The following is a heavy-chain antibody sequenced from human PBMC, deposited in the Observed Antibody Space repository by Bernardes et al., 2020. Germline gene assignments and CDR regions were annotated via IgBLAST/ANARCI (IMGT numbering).Heavy chain of an antibody. D-gene: IGHD3-10*01. J-gene: IGHJ6*04. Sequence: GGSLRLSCAASGFSFSSYAMSWVRQAPGKGLEWVSAISGSGDSTYYADSVKGRFTISRDNSKNTFYLHMSSLRGEDTALYYCAKGRSGIYYLGLVDVWGKGPPFPFSS. CDR2: ISGSGDST. CDR3: AKGRSGIYYLGLVDV. V-gene: IGHV3-23*01. CDR1: GFSFSSYA.